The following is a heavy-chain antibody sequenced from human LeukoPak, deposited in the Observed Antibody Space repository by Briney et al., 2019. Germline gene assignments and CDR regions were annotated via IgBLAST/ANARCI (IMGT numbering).Heavy chain of an antibody. J-gene: IGHJ3*02. CDR3: ARDNGVGSPFAFDI. CDR1: GFTFSSYA. CDR2: ISSSSSYI. Sequence: GRSLRLSCAASGFTFSSYAMHWVRQAPGKGLEWVSSISSSSSYIYYADSVKGRFTISRDNAKNSLYLQMNSLRAEDTAVYYCARDNGVGSPFAFDIWGQGTMVTVSS. V-gene: IGHV3-21*01. D-gene: IGHD2-2*01.